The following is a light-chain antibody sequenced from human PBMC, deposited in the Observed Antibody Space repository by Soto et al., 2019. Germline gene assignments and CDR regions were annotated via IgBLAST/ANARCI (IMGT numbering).Light chain of an antibody. V-gene: IGKV3-20*01. CDR3: QQYGSSPLIT. CDR2: DAS. J-gene: IGKJ5*01. CDR1: QSVSSY. Sequence: FVVTQSPAPLSLSPGERATLSCRASQSVSSYLAWYQQKPGQAPRLLIYDASNRATGIPARFSGSGSGTDFTLTISRLEPEDLAVYYCQQYGSSPLITSCQGTRLEIK.